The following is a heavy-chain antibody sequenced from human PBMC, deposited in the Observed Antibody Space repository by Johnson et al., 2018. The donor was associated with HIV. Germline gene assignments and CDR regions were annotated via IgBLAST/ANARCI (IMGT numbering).Heavy chain of an antibody. D-gene: IGHD6-13*01. CDR1: GFTFSSYG. Sequence: QVQLVESGGGVVQPGRSLRLSCAASGFTFSSYGMHWVRQAPGKGLEWVAFISYDGSNKYYADSVKGRFTISRDNSTLYLQMNSLRVEDTAVYYCARGRIATGGMRGGAFDVWGQGTMVTVSP. CDR2: ISYDGSNK. CDR3: ARGRIATGGMRGGAFDV. J-gene: IGHJ3*01. V-gene: IGHV3-30*19.